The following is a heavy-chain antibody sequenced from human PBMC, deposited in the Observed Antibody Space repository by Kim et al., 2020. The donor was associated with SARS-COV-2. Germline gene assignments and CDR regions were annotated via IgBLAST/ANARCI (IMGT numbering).Heavy chain of an antibody. V-gene: IGHV6-1*01. CDR1: GDSISRNSTA. CDR3: VRGAYFDY. J-gene: IGHJ4*02. Sequence: SQTLSLTCAISGDSISRNSTAWNWIRQSPSRGLEWLGRTYYRSKWYTDYAVSLKSRITINPDTSKNQFSLQLNSVTPEDTAVYYCVRGAYFDYWGQGTLVTVSS. CDR2: TYYRSKWYT.